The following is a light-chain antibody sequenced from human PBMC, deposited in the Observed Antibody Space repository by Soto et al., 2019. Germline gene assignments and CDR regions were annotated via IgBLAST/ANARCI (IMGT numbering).Light chain of an antibody. J-gene: IGLJ1*01. V-gene: IGLV1-40*01. CDR2: GNT. Sequence: QSVLTQPPSVSGAPGQRVTISCTGSSSNIGAGYDVHWYLQLPGTAPKLLIYGNTNRPSGVPDRFSGSKSGTSASLAITGLQAEDEADYYCQSYDSRLSAYYVFGTGTKVTVL. CDR1: SSNIGAGYD. CDR3: QSYDSRLSAYYV.